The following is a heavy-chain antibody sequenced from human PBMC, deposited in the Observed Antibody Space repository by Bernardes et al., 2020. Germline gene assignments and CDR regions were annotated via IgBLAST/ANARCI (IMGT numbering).Heavy chain of an antibody. V-gene: IGHV1-8*01. CDR3: ARGRAAGADY. J-gene: IGHJ4*02. CDR2: MTPNSGTT. CDR1: GYTFTSYD. Sequence: ASLKVSCKASGYTFTSYDINWVRQATGQGLEWMGWMTPNSGTTGYAQKFQGRVTMTRNTSISTAYMELSSLRSEDTAVYYCARGRAAGADYWGQGTLVTVSS. D-gene: IGHD6-13*01.